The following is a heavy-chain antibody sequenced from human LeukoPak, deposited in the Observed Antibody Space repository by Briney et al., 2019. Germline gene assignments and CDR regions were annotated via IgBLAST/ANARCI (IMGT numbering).Heavy chain of an antibody. J-gene: IGHJ4*02. CDR3: ASFSGSKVFFDC. CDR2: IYTSGST. D-gene: IGHD1-26*01. CDR1: GGSISSYY. V-gene: IGHV4-4*09. Sequence: SETLSLTCTVSGGSISSYYWSWIRQPPGKGLEWIGYIYTSGSTNYNPSLKSRVTISVDTSKNQFSLKLSSVTAADTAVYYCASFSGSKVFFDCWGQGTLVTVSS.